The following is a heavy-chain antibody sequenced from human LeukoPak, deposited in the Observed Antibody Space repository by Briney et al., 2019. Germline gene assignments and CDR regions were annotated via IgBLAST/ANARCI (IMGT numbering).Heavy chain of an antibody. V-gene: IGHV3-7*01. CDR1: GFTLSRYA. J-gene: IGHJ5*02. CDR2: IKQDGSEK. CDR3: ARGCSGGSCYESKFDP. Sequence: GGALRLSCAASGFTLSRYAMSSVRQAPGKGLEWVANIKQDGSEKYYVDSAKGRFTISRDNAKNSLYLQMNSLRAEDTAVYYCARGCSGGSCYESKFDPWGQGTLVTVSS. D-gene: IGHD2-15*01.